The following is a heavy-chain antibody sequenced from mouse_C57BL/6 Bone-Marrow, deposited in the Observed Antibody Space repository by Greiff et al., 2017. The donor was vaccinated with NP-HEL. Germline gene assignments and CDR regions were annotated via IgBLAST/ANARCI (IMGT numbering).Heavy chain of an antibody. V-gene: IGHV1-81*01. J-gene: IGHJ3*01. CDR2: IYPRSGNT. D-gene: IGHD4-1*01. CDR1: GYTFTSYG. Sequence: QVQLQQSGAELARPGASVKLSCKASGYTFTSYGISWVKQRTGQGLEWIGEIYPRSGNTYYNEKFKGKATLTADKSSSTAYMELRSLTSEDSAVYFCAQTGAWFAYWGQGTLVTVSA. CDR3: AQTGAWFAY.